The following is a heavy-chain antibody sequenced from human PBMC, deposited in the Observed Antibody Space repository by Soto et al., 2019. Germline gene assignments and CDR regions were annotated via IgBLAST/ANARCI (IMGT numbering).Heavy chain of an antibody. D-gene: IGHD4-17*01. CDR1: AFTFSSYW. J-gene: IGHJ4*02. V-gene: IGHV3-74*01. CDR2: INSDGSST. CDR3: ARDLGHDYGDYGSDPIPIFDY. Sequence: GGSLRLSCAASAFTFSSYWMHWVRQAPGKGLVWVSRINSDGSSTRYADSVKGRFTISRDNSKNTLYLQMNSLRAEDTAVYYCARDLGHDYGDYGSDPIPIFDYWGQGTLVTVSS.